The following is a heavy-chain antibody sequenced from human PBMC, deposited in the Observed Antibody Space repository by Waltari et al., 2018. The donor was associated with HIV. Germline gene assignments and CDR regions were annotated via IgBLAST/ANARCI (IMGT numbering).Heavy chain of an antibody. CDR1: GGSITNPSYY. J-gene: IGHJ4*02. Sequence: QLQLRESGPGLVKPSETLSLTCTVSGGSITNPSYYWGWIRPPPGKGLEWIATIYYSGGTYYSPSLKSRVTISVDTSKNQFSLKLTSVTAADTAVYYCARHKASTRYHLLGEGLGNWGPGTLVTVSS. CDR3: ARHKASTRYHLLGEGLGN. D-gene: IGHD3-22*01. CDR2: IYYSGGT. V-gene: IGHV4-39*01.